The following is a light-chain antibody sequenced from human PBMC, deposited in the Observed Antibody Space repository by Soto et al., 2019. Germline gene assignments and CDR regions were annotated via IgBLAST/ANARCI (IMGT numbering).Light chain of an antibody. V-gene: IGKV3-15*01. Sequence: EIVLTQAPGTLSLFPGERSTLCCRASQSVSSSYLAWYKEKHGQAPRXXIYAASTRATGIPARFSGSGSGTELTLTISSLQSEDFAVYYCQQYYRWPQTFGQGTKVDIK. J-gene: IGKJ1*01. CDR1: QSVSSSY. CDR2: AAS. CDR3: QQYYRWPQT.